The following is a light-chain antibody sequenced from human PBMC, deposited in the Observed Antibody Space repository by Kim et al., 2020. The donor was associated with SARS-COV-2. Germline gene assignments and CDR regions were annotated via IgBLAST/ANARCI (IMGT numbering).Light chain of an antibody. CDR1: SLRSSF. Sequence: VASGQTVRTTCRGDSLRSSFPNWYQQRPGQAPVVIIYGEKKRPSGSPDRFSGSRSGDTASLTITGAQAEDEGDYFCHSRNRTGDQIFGSGTKVTVL. CDR3: HSRNRTGDQI. V-gene: IGLV3-19*01. CDR2: GEK. J-gene: IGLJ1*01.